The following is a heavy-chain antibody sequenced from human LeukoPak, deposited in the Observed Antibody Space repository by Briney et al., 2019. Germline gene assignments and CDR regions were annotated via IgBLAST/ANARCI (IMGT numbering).Heavy chain of an antibody. D-gene: IGHD5-18*01. CDR1: GFTFSSYA. V-gene: IGHV3-30-3*01. CDR2: ISYDGSNK. CDR3: ASEGGRGYSYDNAFDI. Sequence: PGRSLRLSCAASGFTFSSYAMHWVRQAPGKGLEWVAVISYDGSNKYYADSVKGRFTISRDNSKNTLYLQMNSLRVEDTAVYYCASEGGRGYSYDNAFDIWGQGTMVTVSS. J-gene: IGHJ3*02.